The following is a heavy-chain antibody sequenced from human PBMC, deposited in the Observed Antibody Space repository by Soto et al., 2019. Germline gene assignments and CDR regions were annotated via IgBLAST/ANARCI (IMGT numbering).Heavy chain of an antibody. J-gene: IGHJ4*02. D-gene: IGHD3-9*01. Sequence: QVQLQESGPGLVKPSQTLSLTCTVSGGSISSGDYYWSWIRQPPGKGLEWIGYIYYSGSTYYNPSLKSRVTISVDTSKNQFSLKLSSVTAADTAVYYGARVADILTGYSHYFDYWGQGTLVTVSS. V-gene: IGHV4-30-4*01. CDR3: ARVADILTGYSHYFDY. CDR2: IYYSGST. CDR1: GGSISSGDYY.